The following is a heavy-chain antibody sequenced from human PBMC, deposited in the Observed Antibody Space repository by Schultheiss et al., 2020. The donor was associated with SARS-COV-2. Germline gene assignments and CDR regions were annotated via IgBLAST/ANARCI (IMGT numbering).Heavy chain of an antibody. Sequence: GSLRLSCTVSGNSISGYFLTWIRQPPGKGLEQVGNIYYTGTTKYSPSLKSRLTISVDTSNKQFSLRRGCVTAADTAVYYCARAARVEQLFSVRGGHLDYWGRGTQVTVSS. J-gene: IGHJ4*02. V-gene: IGHV4-59*01. CDR3: ARAARVEQLFSVRGGHLDY. CDR1: GNSISGYF. CDR2: IYYTGTT. D-gene: IGHD3-10*01.